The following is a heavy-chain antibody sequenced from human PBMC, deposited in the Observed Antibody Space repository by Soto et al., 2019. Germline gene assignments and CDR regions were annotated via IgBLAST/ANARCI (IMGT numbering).Heavy chain of an antibody. V-gene: IGHV3-23*02. Sequence: LILSCVVAGFPVIYDDLTWVGQAPGKGLEWVSGMVGVAESKSQGASVKARLALSRDIASNSLFLQMNDLRHADTDIYYSPRRSSRGRTAHGTYFDYWGQGTLVTVS. CDR2: MVGVAESK. J-gene: IGHJ4*02. CDR1: GFPVIYDD. CDR3: PRRSSRGRTAHGTYFDY. D-gene: IGHD3-10*01.